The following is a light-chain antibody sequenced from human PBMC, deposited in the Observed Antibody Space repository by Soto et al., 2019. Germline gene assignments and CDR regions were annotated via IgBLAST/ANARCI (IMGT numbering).Light chain of an antibody. CDR1: ERVASNY. Sequence: EVVLTQSPATLSLSAGETATLSCRASERVASNYLAWYQQKPGQAPRLLIYGASSRATGIPDRFSGSGSGTDFTLTISRLEPEDFAVFYCQQYGGSPWTFGQGTKV. CDR3: QQYGGSPWT. V-gene: IGKV3-20*01. J-gene: IGKJ1*01. CDR2: GAS.